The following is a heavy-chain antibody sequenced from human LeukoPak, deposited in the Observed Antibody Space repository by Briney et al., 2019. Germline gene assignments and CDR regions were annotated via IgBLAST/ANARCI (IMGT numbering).Heavy chain of an antibody. D-gene: IGHD4-23*01. Sequence: GGSLRLSCAASGFTLSSYDMHWVRQAPGKGLEWVSSITTAGDTYYSGSVKGRFTISRENAKNSLYLQMNSLRAGDTAVYYCARAYGGWYYYGMDVWGQGTTVTVSS. CDR2: ITTAGDT. J-gene: IGHJ6*02. CDR1: GFTLSSYD. V-gene: IGHV3-13*01. CDR3: ARAYGGWYYYGMDV.